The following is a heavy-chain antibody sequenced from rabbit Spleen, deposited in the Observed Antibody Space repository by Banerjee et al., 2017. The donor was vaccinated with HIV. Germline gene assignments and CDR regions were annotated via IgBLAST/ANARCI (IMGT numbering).Heavy chain of an antibody. D-gene: IGHD1-1*01. CDR2: IYGGSSGST. J-gene: IGHJ4*01. CDR1: GFSFSSDYY. CDR3: ARGGTFSINSGFYFDL. V-gene: IGHV1S45*01. Sequence: QQQLEESGGGLVKPGGTLTLTCTTSGFSFSSDYYMCWVRQAPGKGLECIACIYGGSSGSTYYASWAKGRFTISKTSSTTVTLQMTSLTAADTATYFCARGGTFSINSGFYFDLWGQGTLVTVS.